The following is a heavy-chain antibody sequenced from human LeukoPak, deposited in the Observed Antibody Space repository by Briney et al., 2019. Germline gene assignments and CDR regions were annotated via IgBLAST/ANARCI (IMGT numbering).Heavy chain of an antibody. J-gene: IGHJ6*03. Sequence: ASVKVSCKASGYTFTSYGISWVRQAPGQGLEWMGWISAYNGNTNYAQKLQGRVAMTTDTSTSTAYMELRSLRSDDTAVYYCARDIPRGSSSSDYYYYYMDVWGKGTTVTVSS. CDR3: ARDIPRGSSSSDYYYYYMDV. CDR2: ISAYNGNT. V-gene: IGHV1-18*01. D-gene: IGHD6-6*01. CDR1: GYTFTSYG.